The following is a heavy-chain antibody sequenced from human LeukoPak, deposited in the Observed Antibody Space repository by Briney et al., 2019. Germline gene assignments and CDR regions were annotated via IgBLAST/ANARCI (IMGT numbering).Heavy chain of an antibody. J-gene: IGHJ3*02. V-gene: IGHV3-48*04. Sequence: GGSLRLSCAASGFTFSSYSMNWVRQAPGKGLEWVSCISSSSSTIYYADSVKGRFTISRDNAKNSLYLQMNSLRAEDTAVYYCARSMVRGVKAGAFDIWGQGTMVTVSS. D-gene: IGHD3-10*01. CDR1: GFTFSSYS. CDR2: ISSSSSTI. CDR3: ARSMVRGVKAGAFDI.